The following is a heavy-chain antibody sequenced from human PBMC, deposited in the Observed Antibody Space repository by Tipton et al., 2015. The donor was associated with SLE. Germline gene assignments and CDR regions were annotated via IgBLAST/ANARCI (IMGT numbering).Heavy chain of an antibody. CDR2: IYYSWSN. Sequence: LRLSCTVSGGSISSYYWSWVRQSPGKGLEWIGYIYYSWSNDYNPSLKSRVTILIDTSKNKFSLKLSSVTAADTAVYYCWREGVTSNLGYFDYWGQGTLVTVSS. CDR1: GGSISSYY. CDR3: WREGVTSNLGYFDY. J-gene: IGHJ4*02. V-gene: IGHV4-59*01. D-gene: IGHD7-27*01.